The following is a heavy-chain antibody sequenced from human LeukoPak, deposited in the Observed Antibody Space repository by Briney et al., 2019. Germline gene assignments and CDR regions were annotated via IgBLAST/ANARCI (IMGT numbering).Heavy chain of an antibody. Sequence: PGGSLRLSCAASGFTFSSYSMNWVRQAPGKGLEWVSSISSSSSYIYYADSVKGRFTISRDNAKNSLYLQMNSLRAEDTAVYYCARESSLFYDYVWGSYPRGFDPWGQGTLVTVSS. D-gene: IGHD3-16*01. V-gene: IGHV3-21*01. CDR3: ARESSLFYDYVWGSYPRGFDP. CDR2: ISSSSSYI. J-gene: IGHJ5*02. CDR1: GFTFSSYS.